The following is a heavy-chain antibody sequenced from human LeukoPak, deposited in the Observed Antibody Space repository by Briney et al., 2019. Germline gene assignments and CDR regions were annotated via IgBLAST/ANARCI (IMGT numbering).Heavy chain of an antibody. Sequence: PGGSLRLSCAASGFTFSSYAMHWVRQAPGKGLEWVAVISYDGSNKYYADSVKGRFTISRDNSKITLFLQMNSLRAEDTAVYYCAKSSSGAFDYWGQGTLVTVSS. CDR1: GFTFSSYA. D-gene: IGHD3-10*01. V-gene: IGHV3-30-3*02. J-gene: IGHJ4*02. CDR2: ISYDGSNK. CDR3: AKSSSGAFDY.